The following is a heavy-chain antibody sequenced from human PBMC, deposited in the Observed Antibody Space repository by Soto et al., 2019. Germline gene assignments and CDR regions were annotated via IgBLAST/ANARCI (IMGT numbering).Heavy chain of an antibody. Sequence: QIHLVQSGPEVRKPGASVKLSCKTSGYTFITYGLTWVRQAPGEGLEWMGWINPYSGNTAFAEKFQDRITVTTDTSTDTAYMELEDLDSDDTAVYSCAKNAVSGDYASHLDYWGQGTLVAVST. CDR2: INPYSGNT. V-gene: IGHV1-18*01. CDR1: GYTFITYG. D-gene: IGHD4-17*01. CDR3: AKNAVSGDYASHLDY. J-gene: IGHJ4*02.